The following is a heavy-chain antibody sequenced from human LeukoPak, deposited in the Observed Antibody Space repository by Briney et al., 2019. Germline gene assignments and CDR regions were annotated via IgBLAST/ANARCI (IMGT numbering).Heavy chain of an antibody. CDR2: ISAYNGNT. D-gene: IGHD3-3*01. V-gene: IGHV1-18*01. CDR1: GYTFTSYA. CDR3: ARDYTHYDFWSGYYEFDY. J-gene: IGHJ4*02. Sequence: ASVKVSCKASGYTFTSYAINWVRQAPGQGLEWMGWISAYNGNTNYAQKLQGRVTMTTDTSTSTAYMELRSLRSDDTAVYYCARDYTHYDFWSGYYEFDYWGQGTLVTVSS.